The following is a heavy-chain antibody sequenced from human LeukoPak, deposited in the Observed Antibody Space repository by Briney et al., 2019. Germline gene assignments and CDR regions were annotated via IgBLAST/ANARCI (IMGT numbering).Heavy chain of an antibody. D-gene: IGHD3-22*01. CDR1: GFIFTNYF. Sequence: PGGSLRLSCAASGFIFTNYFMSWVRQAPGKGLEWVASIKHDGSEKYYVDSVRGRFTISRDNTMNSLYLQMSSLRAEDTAVYYCAKDYYDSGNFYSNYWGQGTLVTVSS. CDR2: IKHDGSEK. J-gene: IGHJ4*02. CDR3: AKDYYDSGNFYSNY. V-gene: IGHV3-7*01.